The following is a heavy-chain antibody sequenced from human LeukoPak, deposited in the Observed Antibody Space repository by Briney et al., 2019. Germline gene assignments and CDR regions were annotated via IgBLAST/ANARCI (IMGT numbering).Heavy chain of an antibody. D-gene: IGHD3-3*01. Sequence: GSLRLSCAASGFTFSSYARSWIRQPPGKGLEWIGEINHSGSTNYNPSLKSRVTISVDTSKNQFSLKLSSVTAADTAVYYCARRLFYRFFFDPWGQGTLVTVSS. CDR1: GFTFSSYA. V-gene: IGHV4-34*01. J-gene: IGHJ5*02. CDR3: ARRLFYRFFFDP. CDR2: INHSGST.